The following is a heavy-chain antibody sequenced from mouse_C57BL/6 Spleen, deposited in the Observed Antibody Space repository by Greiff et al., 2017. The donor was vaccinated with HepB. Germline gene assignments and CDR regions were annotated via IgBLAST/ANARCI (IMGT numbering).Heavy chain of an antibody. J-gene: IGHJ2*01. CDR1: GFNIKDDY. Sequence: VQLKESGAELVRPGASVKLSCTASGFNIKDDYMHWVKQRPEQGLEWIGWIDPENGDTEYASKFQGKATITADTPSNTAYLQLSSLTSEDTAVYYCTTGYYGSSYVLDYWGQGTTLTVSS. CDR2: IDPENGDT. V-gene: IGHV14-4*01. D-gene: IGHD1-1*01. CDR3: TTGYYGSSYVLDY.